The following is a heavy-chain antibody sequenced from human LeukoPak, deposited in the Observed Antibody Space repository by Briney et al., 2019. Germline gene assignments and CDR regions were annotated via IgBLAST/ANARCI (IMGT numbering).Heavy chain of an antibody. CDR1: GGTFSSYA. Sequence: ASVKVSCKASGGTFSSYAISWVRQAPGQGLEWMGGIIPIFGTANYAQKFQGRVTITTDESTSTAYMELSSLRSEDTAVYYCATLVTTVTTGGSWGRGTLVTVSS. J-gene: IGHJ4*02. D-gene: IGHD4-17*01. V-gene: IGHV1-69*05. CDR3: ATLVTTVTTGGS. CDR2: IIPIFGTA.